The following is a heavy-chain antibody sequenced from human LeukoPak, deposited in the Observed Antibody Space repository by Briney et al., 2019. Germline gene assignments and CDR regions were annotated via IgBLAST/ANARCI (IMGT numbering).Heavy chain of an antibody. CDR2: IKEDGSER. V-gene: IGHV3-7*01. CDR3: TRNRGTDC. CDR1: GFTFSNYW. Sequence: GGSLRLSCAASGFTFSNYWMNWVRQAPGKGLEWVANIKEDGSERIYVDSVKGRFTISRDNSKNSLYLQINNLRAEDTAVYYCTRNRGTDCWGQGTLVTVSS. D-gene: IGHD1-1*01. J-gene: IGHJ4*02.